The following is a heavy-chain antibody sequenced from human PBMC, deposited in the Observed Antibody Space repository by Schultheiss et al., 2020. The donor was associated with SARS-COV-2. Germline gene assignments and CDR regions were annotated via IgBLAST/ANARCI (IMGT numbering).Heavy chain of an antibody. V-gene: IGHV3-23*01. CDR2: ISGSGGST. CDR3: ARAGPGGKWLVYDY. J-gene: IGHJ4*02. CDR1: GFTFSSYA. Sequence: GGSLRLSCAASGFTFSSYAMSWVRQAPGKGLEWVSAISGSGGSTYYADSVKGRFTISRDNSENTLYLQMNSLRAEDTAVYYCARAGPGGKWLVYDYWGQGTLVTVSS. D-gene: IGHD6-19*01.